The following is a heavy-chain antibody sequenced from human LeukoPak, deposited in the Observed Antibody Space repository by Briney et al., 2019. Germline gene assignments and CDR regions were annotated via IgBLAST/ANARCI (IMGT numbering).Heavy chain of an antibody. CDR2: INPSGST. CDR3: ARGYSSGSYYHH. J-gene: IGHJ4*02. CDR1: GGSISSGGYY. V-gene: IGHV4-31*03. D-gene: IGHD3-10*01. Sequence: SETLSLTCTVSGGSISSGGYYWSWIRQHPGKGLEWIGEINPSGSTNYNPSLKSRVTISLDTSKSQFSLKLSSVTAADTAVYYCARGYSSGSYYHHWGQGTLVTVSS.